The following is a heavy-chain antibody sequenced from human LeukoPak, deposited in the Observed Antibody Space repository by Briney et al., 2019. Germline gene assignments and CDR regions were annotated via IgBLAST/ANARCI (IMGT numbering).Heavy chain of an antibody. CDR2: IYPGDSDT. V-gene: IGHV5-51*01. CDR3: ARLKTVVVPAAMGSDWFDP. D-gene: IGHD2-2*01. CDR1: GYSFTSYW. Sequence: GESLKISCKGSGYSFTSYWIGWVRQMPGKGLEWMGIIYPGDSDTRYSPSFQGQVTISADKSVSTAYLQWSSLKASDTAMYHCARLKTVVVPAAMGSDWFDPWGQGTLVTVSS. J-gene: IGHJ5*02.